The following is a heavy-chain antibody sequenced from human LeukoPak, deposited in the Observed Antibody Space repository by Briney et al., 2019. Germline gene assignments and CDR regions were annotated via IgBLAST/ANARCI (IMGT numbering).Heavy chain of an antibody. D-gene: IGHD5-18*01. V-gene: IGHV3-33*01. CDR2: IWYDGSNK. Sequence: PGGSLRLSCAASGFTFSNYGMHWVRQAPGKGLEWVALIWYDGSNKYYAASVKGRFTISRDNSKNTLYLQMNSLRAEDTAVYHCARTVDTAMAVTFDYWGQGSLVTVSS. J-gene: IGHJ4*02. CDR1: GFTFSNYG. CDR3: ARTVDTAMAVTFDY.